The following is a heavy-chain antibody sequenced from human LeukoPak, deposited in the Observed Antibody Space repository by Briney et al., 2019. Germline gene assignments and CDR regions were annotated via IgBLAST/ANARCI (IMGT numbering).Heavy chain of an antibody. J-gene: IGHJ4*02. D-gene: IGHD2-21*01. V-gene: IGHV3-33*01. Sequence: PGGSLRLSCAVSGYXFSSHGIHWVRQAPGKGLEWVAAIWYDGSDKYYADSVKGRFTISRDNSKNMLYLQMDSLRAEDTALYYCARLWGSVSGYFDYWGQGTLVTVSS. CDR2: IWYDGSDK. CDR1: GYXFSSHG. CDR3: ARLWGSVSGYFDY.